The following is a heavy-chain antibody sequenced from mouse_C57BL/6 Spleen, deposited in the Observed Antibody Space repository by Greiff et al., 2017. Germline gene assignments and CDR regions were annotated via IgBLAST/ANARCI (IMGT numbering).Heavy chain of an antibody. V-gene: IGHV5-17*01. J-gene: IGHJ2*01. Sequence: DVQLQESGGGLVKPGGSLKLSCAASGFTFSDYGMHWVRQAPEKGLEWVAYISSGSSTIYYADTVKGRFTISRDNAKNTLFLQMTSLRSEDTAMYYCARGSLDYWGQGTTLTVSS. CDR2: ISSGSSTI. CDR3: ARGSLDY. CDR1: GFTFSDYG.